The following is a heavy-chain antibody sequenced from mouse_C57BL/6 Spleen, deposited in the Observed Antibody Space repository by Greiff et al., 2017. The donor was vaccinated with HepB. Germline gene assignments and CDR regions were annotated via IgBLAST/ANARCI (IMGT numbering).Heavy chain of an antibody. Sequence: QVQLKESGPELVKPGASVKISCKASGYSFTSYYIHWVKQRPGQGLEWIGWIYPGSGNTKYNEKFKGKATLTADTSSSTAYMQLSSLTSEDSAVYYCAREAALYWYFDVWGTGTTVTVSS. CDR1: GYSFTSYY. V-gene: IGHV1-66*01. CDR3: AREAALYWYFDV. CDR2: IYPGSGNT. J-gene: IGHJ1*03.